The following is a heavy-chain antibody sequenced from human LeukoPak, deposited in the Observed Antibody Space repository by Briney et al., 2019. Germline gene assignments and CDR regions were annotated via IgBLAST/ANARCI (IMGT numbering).Heavy chain of an antibody. CDR1: VNRSVDSNRA. Sequence: SQTLTLSCKLLVNRSVDSNRASKYIRQSPSRGLEWLGRTYYRSKWYHDYAVSVRSRMSISPDTSKNQFSLQLSSVTPEDTAVYYCARDSADNYGMDVWGQGTTVTVSS. CDR3: ARDSADNYGMDV. CDR2: TYYRSKWYH. J-gene: IGHJ6*02. V-gene: IGHV6-1*01.